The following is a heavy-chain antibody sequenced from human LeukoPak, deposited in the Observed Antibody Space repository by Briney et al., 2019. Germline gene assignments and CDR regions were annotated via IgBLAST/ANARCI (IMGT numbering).Heavy chain of an antibody. V-gene: IGHV3-23*01. D-gene: IGHD3-10*01. CDR3: AKDREGYCGSGSYCVY. Sequence: GGALSLSCASSGFIFSSYAMRWVRQAPGKGLEGVSASSGSGGSKYYADSVKGRFTISRDNSKNTLYLQMNSLTAEDTAGYYLAKDREGYCGSGSYCVYWGQGTLVTVSS. J-gene: IGHJ4*02. CDR2: SSGSGGSK. CDR1: GFIFSSYA.